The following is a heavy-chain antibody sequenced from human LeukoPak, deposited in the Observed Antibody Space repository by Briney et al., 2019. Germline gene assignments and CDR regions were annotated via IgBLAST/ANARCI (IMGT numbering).Heavy chain of an antibody. CDR2: IYYSGST. J-gene: IGHJ6*02. CDR1: GGSISSYY. Sequence: SKTLSLTCTVSGGSISSYYWSWIRQPPGKGLEWIGYIYYSGSTNYNPSLKSRVTISVDTSKNQFSLKLSSVTAADTAVYYCATRYYGSGSYYNVEGMDVWGQGTTVTASS. D-gene: IGHD3-10*01. CDR3: ATRYYGSGSYYNVEGMDV. V-gene: IGHV4-59*01.